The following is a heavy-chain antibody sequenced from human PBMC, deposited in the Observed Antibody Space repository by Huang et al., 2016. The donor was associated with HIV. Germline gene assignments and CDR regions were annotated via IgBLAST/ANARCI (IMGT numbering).Heavy chain of an antibody. D-gene: IGHD5-12*01. CDR3: TRDGVAPDEEFDY. Sequence: QVQLVQSGAEVKKPGASVKVSCKPSGYTFADYFIHWVRQAPGQGLEVMAWLNPKNGATNYAQKCLGRGTLTGDTSINTAYMEFSGLTSDDTANYYCTRDGVAPDEEFDYWGQGTLISVSS. CDR2: LNPKNGAT. V-gene: IGHV1-2*02. J-gene: IGHJ4*02. CDR1: GYTFADYF.